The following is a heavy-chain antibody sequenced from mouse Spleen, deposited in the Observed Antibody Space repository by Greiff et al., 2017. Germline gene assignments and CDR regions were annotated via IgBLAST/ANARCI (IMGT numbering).Heavy chain of an antibody. CDR3: ARRGYDVGTWFAY. D-gene: IGHD2-14*01. V-gene: IGHV2-2*01. J-gene: IGHJ3*01. CDR2: IWSGGST. CDR1: GFSLTSYG. Sequence: QVQLKESGPGLVKPSQSLSITCTVSGFSLTSYGVHWVRQSPGKGLEWLGVIWSGGSTDYNAAFISRLSISKDNSKSQVFFKMNSLQADDTAIYYCARRGYDVGTWFAYWGQGTLVTVSA.